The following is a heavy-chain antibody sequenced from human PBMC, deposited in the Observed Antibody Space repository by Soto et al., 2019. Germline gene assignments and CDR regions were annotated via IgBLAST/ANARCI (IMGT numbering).Heavy chain of an antibody. J-gene: IGHJ4*02. D-gene: IGHD2-8*01. CDR2: VNPSGGTT. CDR3: GRVGLIPWTNTDFFDY. V-gene: IGHV1-46*01. Sequence: ASVKVSCKASGYTFTSYYIHWIRQAPGQGLEWMGMVNPSGGTTSYAQKFQGRVTMTRDTSTTTVYMELSSLRSEDTAVYYCGRVGLIPWTNTDFFDYWGQGTLVTVSS. CDR1: GYTFTSYY.